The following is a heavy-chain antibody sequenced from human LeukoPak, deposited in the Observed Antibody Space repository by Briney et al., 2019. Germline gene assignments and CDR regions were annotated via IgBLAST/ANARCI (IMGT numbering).Heavy chain of an antibody. CDR2: TWFDGSQK. V-gene: IGHV3-33*06. Sequence: GRSLRLSCAVSGFSFRDFGFHWVRQAPGKGLEWVAVTWFDGSQKYYADSVKGRFTISRDNSKNTLYLEMNSLRVEDTAVYYCAKWEGTRQFYFGYWGQGVLVTVSS. CDR1: GFSFRDFG. CDR3: AKWEGTRQFYFGY. J-gene: IGHJ4*02. D-gene: IGHD1-26*01.